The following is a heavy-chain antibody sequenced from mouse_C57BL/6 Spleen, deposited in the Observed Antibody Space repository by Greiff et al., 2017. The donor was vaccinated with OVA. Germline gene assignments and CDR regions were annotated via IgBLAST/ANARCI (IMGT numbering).Heavy chain of an antibody. CDR3: ARDAGPYYGSSYRYFDV. J-gene: IGHJ1*03. CDR1: GFTFSDFY. CDR2: SRNKANDYTT. V-gene: IGHV7-1*01. Sequence: EVKLVESGGGLVQSGRSLRLSCATSGFTFSDFYMEWVRQAPGKGLEWIAASRNKANDYTTEYSASVKGRFIVSRDTSQSILYLQMNALRAEDTAIYYCARDAGPYYGSSYRYFDVWGTGTTVTVSS. D-gene: IGHD1-1*01.